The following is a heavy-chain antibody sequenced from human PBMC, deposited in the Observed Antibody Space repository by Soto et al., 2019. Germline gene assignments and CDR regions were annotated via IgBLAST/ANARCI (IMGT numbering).Heavy chain of an antibody. V-gene: IGHV4-59*08. J-gene: IGHJ6*03. CDR3: ARHWVYDFWSGYFTGYMDV. Sequence: SETLSLTCTVSGGSISSYYWSWIRQPPGKGLEWIGYIYYSGSTNYNPSLKSRVTISVDTSKNQFSLKLSSVTAADTSVYYCARHWVYDFWSGYFTGYMDVWGKGTTVTVSS. D-gene: IGHD3-3*01. CDR1: GGSISSYY. CDR2: IYYSGST.